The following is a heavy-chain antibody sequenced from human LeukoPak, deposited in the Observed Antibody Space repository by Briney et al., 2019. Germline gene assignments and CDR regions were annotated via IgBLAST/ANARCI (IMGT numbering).Heavy chain of an antibody. D-gene: IGHD3-22*01. J-gene: IGHJ4*02. CDR3: ARDYDSSGYPTDY. CDR1: GYTFTSYA. CDR2: INAGNGNT. V-gene: IGHV1-3*01. Sequence: GASLKVSCKASGYTFTSYAMHWVRQAPGQRLEWMGWINAGNGNTKYSQKFQGRVTITRDTSASTAYVELSSLRSEDTAVYYCARDYDSSGYPTDYWGQGTLVTVSS.